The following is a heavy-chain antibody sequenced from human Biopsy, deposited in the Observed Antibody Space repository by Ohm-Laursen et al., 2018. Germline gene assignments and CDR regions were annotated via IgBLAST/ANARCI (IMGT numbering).Heavy chain of an antibody. J-gene: IGHJ4*02. CDR1: GFTFNDFA. D-gene: IGHD5-18*01. CDR2: IGGSGGTT. Sequence: SLRLSCAASGFTFNDFAMTWVRQAPGKGLEWVSAIGGSGGTTYYAGSVKGRFTISRDNSKNTLFLQMNNLRPEDTAAYFCVKDRRQYNYGYFPDGFDLWGQGTLVTVSS. CDR3: VKDRRQYNYGYFPDGFDL. V-gene: IGHV3-23*01.